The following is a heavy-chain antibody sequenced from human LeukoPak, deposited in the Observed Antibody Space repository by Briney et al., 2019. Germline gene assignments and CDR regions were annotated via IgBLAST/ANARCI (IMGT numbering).Heavy chain of an antibody. CDR2: ISYDGSNK. CDR1: GFTFSSYS. D-gene: IGHD6-19*01. J-gene: IGHJ4*02. Sequence: PGGSLRLSCAASGFTFSSYSMNWVRQAPGKGLEWVAVISYDGSNKYYADSVKGRFTISRDNSKNTLYLQMNSLRAEDTAVYYCARGVRIAVAGYIDYWGQGTLVTVSS. CDR3: ARGVRIAVAGYIDY. V-gene: IGHV3-30*03.